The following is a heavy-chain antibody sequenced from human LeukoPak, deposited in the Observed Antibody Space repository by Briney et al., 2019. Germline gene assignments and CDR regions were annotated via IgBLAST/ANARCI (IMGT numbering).Heavy chain of an antibody. J-gene: IGHJ6*03. V-gene: IGHV5-51*01. CDR2: IYPGDSDT. CDR3: ARLNVDTAMVNNYYYMDV. Sequence: GESLRISCKGSGYNFISNWIGWVRQMPGKGLEWMGIIYPGDSDTRYSPSFQGQVTISADKSISTAYLQWSSLKASDTAMYYCARLNVDTAMVNNYYYMDVWGKGTTVTVSS. CDR1: GYNFISNW. D-gene: IGHD5-18*01.